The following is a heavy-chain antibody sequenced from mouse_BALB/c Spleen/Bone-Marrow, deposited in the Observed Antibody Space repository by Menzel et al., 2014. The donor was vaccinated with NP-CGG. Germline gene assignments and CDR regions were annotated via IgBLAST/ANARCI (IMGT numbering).Heavy chain of an antibody. J-gene: IGHJ3*01. CDR2: ISGDGRYT. CDR3: ARHAYYDQTEVSFVY. V-gene: IGHV5-9-2*01. Sequence: EVHLVESGGGLVKSGGSLKLSCAASGFSFSNYGMSWVRQTPEKGLEWVATISGDGRYTFYSDSVRGRFTISRDNVKYNLYLQLSSLRSADTALYYCARHAYYDQTEVSFVYWGQGTLVTVSA. CDR1: GFSFSNYG. D-gene: IGHD2-4*01.